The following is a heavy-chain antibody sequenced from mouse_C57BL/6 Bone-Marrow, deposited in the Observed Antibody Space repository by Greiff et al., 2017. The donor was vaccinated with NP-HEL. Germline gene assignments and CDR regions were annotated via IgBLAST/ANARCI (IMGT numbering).Heavy chain of an antibody. J-gene: IGHJ2*01. V-gene: IGHV14-4*01. CDR1: GFNIKDDY. Sequence: VQLQQSGAELVRPGASVKLSCTASGFNIKDDYMHWVKQRPEQGLERIGWIDPENGDTEYASKFQGKATITADTSSNTAYLQLSSLTSEDTAVYYCTTFRSYPYYWGQGTTLTVSS. D-gene: IGHD5-1-1*01. CDR3: TTFRSYPYY. CDR2: IDPENGDT.